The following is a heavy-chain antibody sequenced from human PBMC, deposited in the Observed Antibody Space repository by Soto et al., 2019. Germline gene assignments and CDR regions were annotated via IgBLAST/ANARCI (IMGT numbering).Heavy chain of an antibody. V-gene: IGHV3-23*01. CDR2: ISGGGDFT. Sequence: EVQLLESGGGLVQPGGSLRLSCAASGFTFNNYAMTWVRQAPGKGLEWVSAISGGGDFTSYADSVKGRFTVSRDGSKNALYLQMSSLRAEDPALYYCAKGRGGSGSLTPRVDFWGQGTLVTVSS. D-gene: IGHD3-10*01. J-gene: IGHJ4*02. CDR3: AKGRGGSGSLTPRVDF. CDR1: GFTFNNYA.